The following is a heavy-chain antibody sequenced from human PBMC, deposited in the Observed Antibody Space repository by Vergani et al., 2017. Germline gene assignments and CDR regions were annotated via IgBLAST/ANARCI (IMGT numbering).Heavy chain of an antibody. CDR2: ISSSSSTI. J-gene: IGHJ3*01. Sequence: EVQLLESGGNLVQPGGSLRLSCAASGFTFSSYSMNWVRQAPGKGLEWVSYISSSSSTIYYADSVKGRFTISRDNAKNSLYLDMSSLRAEDTAVYYCVRDVRVSRTWGQGTLVAVSS. CDR3: VRDVRVSRT. V-gene: IGHV3-48*04. CDR1: GFTFSSYS.